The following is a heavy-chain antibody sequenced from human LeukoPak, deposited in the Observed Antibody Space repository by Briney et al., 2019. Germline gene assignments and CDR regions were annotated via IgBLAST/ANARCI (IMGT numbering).Heavy chain of an antibody. CDR2: IDHSGST. Sequence: PSETLTLTCAVSGGSFSGYYWNWIRQPPGKGLEWIGEIDHSGSTNYNPSLKSRVTILVDTSKNQFSLKLSSVTAADTAVYYCARDRTWNYNWFDPWGQGTLVTVSS. D-gene: IGHD1-7*01. J-gene: IGHJ5*02. V-gene: IGHV4-34*01. CDR3: ARDRTWNYNWFDP. CDR1: GGSFSGYY.